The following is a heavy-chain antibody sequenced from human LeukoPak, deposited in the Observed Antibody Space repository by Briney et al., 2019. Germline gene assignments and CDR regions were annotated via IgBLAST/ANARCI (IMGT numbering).Heavy chain of an antibody. J-gene: IGHJ4*02. V-gene: IGHV3-7*01. CDR1: GFTFSSYW. CDR3: ARDRATYYDSSGPLDY. CDR2: IKKDGSGK. Sequence: GGSLRLSCAASGFTFSSYWMSWVRQAPGKGLEWVANIKKDGSGKYYVDSVKGRFTISRDNAKNSLYLQMKSLRAEDTAVYYCARDRATYYDSSGPLDYWGEGTRVSVSS. D-gene: IGHD3-22*01.